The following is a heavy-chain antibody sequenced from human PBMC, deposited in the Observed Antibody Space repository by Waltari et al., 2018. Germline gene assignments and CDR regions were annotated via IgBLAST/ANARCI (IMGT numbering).Heavy chain of an antibody. V-gene: IGHV3-48*03. J-gene: IGHJ4*02. Sequence: EVQLVESGGGLVQPGGSLRLSCAASGFTSSSYEMNWVRQAPGKGLEWVSYISSSGSTIYYADSVKGRFTISRDNAKNSLYLQMNSLRAEDTAVYYCARVLVTATDYWGQGTLVTVSS. CDR2: ISSSGSTI. CDR1: GFTSSSYE. CDR3: ARVLVTATDY. D-gene: IGHD2-21*02.